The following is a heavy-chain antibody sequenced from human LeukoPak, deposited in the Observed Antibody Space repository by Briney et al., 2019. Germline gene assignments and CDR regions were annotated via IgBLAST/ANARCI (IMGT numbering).Heavy chain of an antibody. Sequence: GGSLRLSCAASGFTFSTSSMNWVRQAPGKGLEWVSYIRSSSSAIYYADSVKGRFTISRDSAKNSLYLQMNSLRVEDTAVYYCAREYSSSFDYWGQGTLVTVSS. J-gene: IGHJ4*02. CDR3: AREYSSSFDY. CDR2: IRSSSSAI. CDR1: GFTFSTSS. D-gene: IGHD6-6*01. V-gene: IGHV3-48*01.